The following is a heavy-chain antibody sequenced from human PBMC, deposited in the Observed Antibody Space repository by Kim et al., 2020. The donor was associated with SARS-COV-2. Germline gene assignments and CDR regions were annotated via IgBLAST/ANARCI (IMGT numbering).Heavy chain of an antibody. V-gene: IGHV1-69*04. D-gene: IGHD6-19*01. Sequence: SVKVSCKASGGTFSSYTISWVRQAPGQGLEWMGRIIPILGIANYAQKFQGRVTITADKSTSTAYMELSSLRSEDTAVYYCARDWDSSSYYYYGMDVWGQGTTVTVSS. CDR2: IIPILGIA. CDR3: ARDWDSSSYYYYGMDV. CDR1: GGTFSSYT. J-gene: IGHJ6*02.